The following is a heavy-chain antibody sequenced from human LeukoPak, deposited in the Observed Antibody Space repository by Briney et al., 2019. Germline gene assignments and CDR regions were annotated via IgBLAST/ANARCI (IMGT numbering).Heavy chain of an antibody. Sequence: GGSLRLSCAASGFTFSSYAMHWVRQAPGKGLEWVAVISYDGSNKYYADSVKGRFTISRDNSKNTLYLQMNSLRAEDTAVYYCAKLTWGLAVAGNFDYWGQGTLVTVSS. CDR1: GFTFSSYA. J-gene: IGHJ4*02. CDR3: AKLTWGLAVAGNFDY. V-gene: IGHV3-30-3*02. CDR2: ISYDGSNK. D-gene: IGHD6-19*01.